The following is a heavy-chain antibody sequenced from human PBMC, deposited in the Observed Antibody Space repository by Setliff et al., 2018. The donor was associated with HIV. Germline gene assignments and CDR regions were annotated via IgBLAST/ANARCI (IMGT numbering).Heavy chain of an antibody. V-gene: IGHV2-70*11. CDR1: GFSLSTSGMC. D-gene: IGHD6-19*01. CDR2: IDWDDDK. J-gene: IGHJ4*02. Sequence: SGPTLVNPTQTLTLTCTFSGFSLSTSGMCVSWIRQPPGKALEWLARIDWDDDKYYSTALKTRLSISKDTSKNQVVLTLTNMDPVDTATYYWSRHTGYSSGWWYFDYWGQGALVTVSS. CDR3: SRHTGYSSGWWYFDY.